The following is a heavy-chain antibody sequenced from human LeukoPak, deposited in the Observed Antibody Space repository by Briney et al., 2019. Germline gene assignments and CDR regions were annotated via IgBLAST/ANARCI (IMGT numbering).Heavy chain of an antibody. CDR3: AKDRGMRKNRPWSVP. CDR1: GFSFSNFG. D-gene: IGHD3-10*01. V-gene: IGHV3-33*05. CDR2: ISVDGDGK. Sequence: GRSLRLTCVVPGFSFSNFGMRWVRQAPGKGLEWVAGISVDGDGKEYGDSVRGRFTISRDNPMNTLYLQMNSLRAEDTAVYYCAKDRGMRKNRPWSVPFGPGNLVTVSP. J-gene: IGHJ5*02.